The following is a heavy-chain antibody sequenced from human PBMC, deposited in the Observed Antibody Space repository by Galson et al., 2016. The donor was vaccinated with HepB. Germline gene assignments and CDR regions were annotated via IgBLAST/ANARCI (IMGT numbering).Heavy chain of an antibody. CDR3: AREAKLAAPDYYGMDV. CDR2: ISWNSGTT. J-gene: IGHJ6*02. CDR1: GFTFNDYA. Sequence: SLRLSCAASGFTFNDYAMHWVRRAPGRRLRWVSGISWNSGTTTYADSVKGRFTISRDNAKKTLYLQMNSQRSEDTAVYYCAREAKLAAPDYYGMDVWGQGTTVTVSS. D-gene: IGHD6-13*01. V-gene: IGHV3-9*01.